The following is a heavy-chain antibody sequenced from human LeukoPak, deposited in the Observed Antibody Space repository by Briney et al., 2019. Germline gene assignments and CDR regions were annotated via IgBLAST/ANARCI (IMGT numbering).Heavy chain of an antibody. V-gene: IGHV3-9*01. CDR3: AKDNKGITMVRGVIRYYYGMDV. J-gene: IGHJ6*04. D-gene: IGHD3-10*01. CDR1: GFTFGDYA. CDR2: ISWNSGYI. Sequence: HPGGSLRLSCAASGFTFGDYAMHWVRQAPGRGLEWVSGISWNSGYIGYADSVKGRFTISRDNAKNSLYLQMNSLRAEDTALYYCAKDNKGITMVRGVIRYYYGMDVWGKGTTVTVSS.